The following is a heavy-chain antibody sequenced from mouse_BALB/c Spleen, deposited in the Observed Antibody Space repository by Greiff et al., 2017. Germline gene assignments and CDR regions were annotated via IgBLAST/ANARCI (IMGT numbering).Heavy chain of an antibody. V-gene: IGHV14-3*02. D-gene: IGHD2-2*01. CDR2: IDPANGNT. Sequence: VQLKQSGAELVKPGASVKLSCTASGFNIKDTYMHWVKQRPEQGLEWIGRIDPANGNTKYDPKFQGKATITADTSSNTAYLQLSSLTSEDTAVLYCAREEYGYDPAWFAYWGQGTLVTVSA. CDR3: AREEYGYDPAWFAY. CDR1: GFNIKDTY. J-gene: IGHJ3*01.